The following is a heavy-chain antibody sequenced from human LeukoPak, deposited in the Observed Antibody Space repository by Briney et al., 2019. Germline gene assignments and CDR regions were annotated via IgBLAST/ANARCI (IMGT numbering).Heavy chain of an antibody. CDR2: IRFDGTDS. D-gene: IGHD3-3*01. V-gene: IGHV3-30*02. CDR3: AMERLSGFSFVH. J-gene: IGHJ5*02. Sequence: GGSLRLSCVASGFTRGMHWVRQAPGNGLEWVGFIRFDGTDSDYADSVKGRFTISRDSSKNTLFLQLSSLKPEDTAMYYCAMERLSGFSFVHWGQGTLVAVSS. CDR1: GFTRG.